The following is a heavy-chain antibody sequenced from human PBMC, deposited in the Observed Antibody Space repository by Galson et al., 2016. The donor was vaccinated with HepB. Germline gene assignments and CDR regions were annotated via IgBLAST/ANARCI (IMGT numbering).Heavy chain of an antibody. Sequence: ETLSLTCAVSGDSVISNNWWSWVRQPPGKGLEWIGEIHHSGSSNYNPSPKSRVTMSVDKSKNQFSLRLTSVTVADAAVYYCARLSATYYVDNWGQGTLVTVSS. V-gene: IGHV4-4*02. CDR1: GDSVISNNW. J-gene: IGHJ4*02. CDR3: ARLSATYYVDN. CDR2: IHHSGSS.